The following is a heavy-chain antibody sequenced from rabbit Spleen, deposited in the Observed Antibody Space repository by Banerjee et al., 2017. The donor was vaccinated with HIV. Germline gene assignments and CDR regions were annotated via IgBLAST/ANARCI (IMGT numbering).Heavy chain of an antibody. CDR3: ARDDVGSFYFNL. CDR2: ISAGSSGST. D-gene: IGHD3-1*01. V-gene: IGHV1S45*01. CDR1: GIDFSSYYY. J-gene: IGHJ4*01. Sequence: QQQLEESGGGLVKPGGTLTLTCTASGIDFSSYYYMCWVRQAPGKGLEWIACISAGSSGSTYYATWARGRFTISKTSSTTVTLQMTSLTAADAATYFCARDDVGSFYFNLWGQGPLVTVS.